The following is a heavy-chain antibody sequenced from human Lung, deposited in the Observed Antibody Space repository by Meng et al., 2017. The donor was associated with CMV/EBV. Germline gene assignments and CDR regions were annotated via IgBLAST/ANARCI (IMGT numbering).Heavy chain of an antibody. J-gene: IGHJ4*01. Sequence: XXXLTXXVYGGSFSGYYWSWIRQPPGRGLEWIGEINHRGHSNYNPSLESRVSLAIDTSKSQFSLKLTSVTVADTAVYYCARPPYYYDSSPHHRGDYFRYWXQEALVT. D-gene: IGHD3-22*01. CDR2: INHRGHS. CDR1: GGSFSGYY. CDR3: ARPPYYYDSSPHHRGDYFRY. V-gene: IGHV4-34*01.